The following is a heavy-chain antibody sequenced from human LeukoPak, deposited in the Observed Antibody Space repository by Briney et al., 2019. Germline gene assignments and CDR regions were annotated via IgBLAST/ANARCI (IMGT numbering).Heavy chain of an antibody. J-gene: IGHJ3*02. V-gene: IGHV4-61*02. CDR2: IYTSGST. Sequence: PSETLSLTCTVSGGSISSGSYYWGWIRQPAGKGLEWIGRIYTSGSTNYNPSLKSRVTISVDTSKNQFSLKLSSVTAADTAVYYCARKDTIFGVGRDAFDIWGQGTMVTVSS. CDR3: ARKDTIFGVGRDAFDI. CDR1: GGSISSGSYY. D-gene: IGHD3-3*01.